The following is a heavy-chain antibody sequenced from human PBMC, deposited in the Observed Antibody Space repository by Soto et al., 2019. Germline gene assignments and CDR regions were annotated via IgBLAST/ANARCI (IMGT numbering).Heavy chain of an antibody. Sequence: PELCLRLSWVASGFDLTSSRMNWVRQAPGKGLEWVASISGSGTDTFYRHSVKGRFAITRDSAGTALFLRMDSVKVEDTAVYHCARVHLVAASAFYCAMDVWGPGTAVTVSS. D-gene: IGHD6-6*01. CDR3: ARVHLVAASAFYCAMDV. V-gene: IGHV3-21*01. J-gene: IGHJ6*02. CDR1: GFDLTSSR. CDR2: ISGSGTDT.